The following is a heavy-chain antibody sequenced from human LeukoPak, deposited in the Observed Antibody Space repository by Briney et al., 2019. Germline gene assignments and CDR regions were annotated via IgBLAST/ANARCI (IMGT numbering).Heavy chain of an antibody. J-gene: IGHJ3*02. Sequence: GESLKISCKGSGYSFTSYWIGWVRQMSGEGLEWMGIIYPGDSDTRYSPSFQGQVTISADKSISTAYLQWSSLKASDTAMYYCARHPRYCSSTSCPKGENAFDIWGQGTMVTVSS. CDR3: ARHPRYCSSTSCPKGENAFDI. CDR2: IYPGDSDT. D-gene: IGHD2-2*01. CDR1: GYSFTSYW. V-gene: IGHV5-51*01.